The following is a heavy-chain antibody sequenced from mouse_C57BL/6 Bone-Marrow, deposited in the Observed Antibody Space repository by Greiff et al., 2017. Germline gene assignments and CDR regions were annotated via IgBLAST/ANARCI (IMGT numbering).Heavy chain of an antibody. CDR1: GYSITSGYY. J-gene: IGHJ4*01. Sequence: EVQLVESGPGLVKPSQSLSLTCSVTGYSITSGYYWNWIRQFPGNKLEWMGYIRYDGSNNYNPSLKNRISITRDTSKNQFFLKLNSVTTEDTATYYCAVRLPTMDYWGQGTSVTVSS. D-gene: IGHD5-5*01. CDR2: IRYDGSN. CDR3: AVRLPTMDY. V-gene: IGHV3-6*01.